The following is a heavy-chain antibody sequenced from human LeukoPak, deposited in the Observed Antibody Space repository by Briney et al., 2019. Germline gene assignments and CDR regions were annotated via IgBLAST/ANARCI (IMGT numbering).Heavy chain of an antibody. CDR2: ISSSSSYI. V-gene: IGHV3-21*01. J-gene: IGHJ4*02. CDR3: ARGSFHPSGDYFDY. Sequence: PGGSLRLSCAASGFTFSSYSMNWVRQAPGKGLEWVSSISSSSSYIYYADSVMGRFTISRDNAKNSLYLQMNSLRAEDTAVYYCARGSFHPSGDYFDYWGQGTLVTVSS. CDR1: GFTFSSYS. D-gene: IGHD3-10*01.